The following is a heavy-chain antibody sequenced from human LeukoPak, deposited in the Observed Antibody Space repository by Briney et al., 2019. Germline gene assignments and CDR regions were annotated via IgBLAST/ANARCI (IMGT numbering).Heavy chain of an antibody. V-gene: IGHV3-30*18. J-gene: IGHJ5*02. D-gene: IGHD4-17*01. CDR3: AKLIYGDYSWSS. CDR2: ISYDGSNK. CDR1: GFTFSSYG. Sequence: GGTLRLSCAASGFTFSSYGMHWVRQPPGKGLEWVAVISYDGSNKYYADSVKGRFTISRDNSTSTLYLQMNSLRAEDTAVYHCAKLIYGDYSWSSSGQGNLVTASS.